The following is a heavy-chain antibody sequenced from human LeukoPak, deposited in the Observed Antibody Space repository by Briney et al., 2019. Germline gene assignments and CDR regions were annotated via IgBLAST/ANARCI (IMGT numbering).Heavy chain of an antibody. V-gene: IGHV4-4*07. J-gene: IGHJ3*02. CDR1: GGSISSYY. CDR2: IYTSGST. D-gene: IGHD3-10*01. Sequence: SETLSLTCTVTGGSISSYYWGWIRQPAGKGLEWIGRIYTSGSTNCNPSLKSRVTMSVDTSKNQFSLKLSSVTAADTAVYYCASGPYGSGSYSSLDSFDIWGQGTMVTVSS. CDR3: ASGPYGSGSYSSLDSFDI.